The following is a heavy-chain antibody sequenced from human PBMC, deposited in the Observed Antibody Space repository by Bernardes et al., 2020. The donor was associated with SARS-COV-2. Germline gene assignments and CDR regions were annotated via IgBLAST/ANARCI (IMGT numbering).Heavy chain of an antibody. CDR3: SRDRSLMGDVWRWGAPTYYYGMDV. CDR1: GFPFNNYR. CDR2: INSDGRNT. Sequence: GGSLRLSCTASGFPFNNYRMHWVRQGPGQGLVWVSRINSDGRNTIYADSVKGRFTISRDNARNTLYLEMNSLSAEDTAVYYCSRDRSLMGDVWRWGAPTYYYGMDVWGRGTTVTVSS. D-gene: IGHD3-3*01. J-gene: IGHJ6*02. V-gene: IGHV3-74*01.